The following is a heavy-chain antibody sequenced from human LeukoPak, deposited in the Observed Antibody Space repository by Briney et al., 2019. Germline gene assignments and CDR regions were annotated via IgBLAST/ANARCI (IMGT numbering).Heavy chain of an antibody. D-gene: IGHD3-22*01. Sequence: SETLSLTCAVYGGSFSGYYWSWIRQPPGKGLEWIGEINHSGSTNYNPPLKSRVTISVDTSKNQLSLKLSSVTAADTAVYYCARRRYYYDSSGSVFDYWGQGTLVTVSS. CDR3: ARRRYYYDSSGSVFDY. CDR1: GGSFSGYY. CDR2: INHSGST. V-gene: IGHV4-34*01. J-gene: IGHJ4*02.